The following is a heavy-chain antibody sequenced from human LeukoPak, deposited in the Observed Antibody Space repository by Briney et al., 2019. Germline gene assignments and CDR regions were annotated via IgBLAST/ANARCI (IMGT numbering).Heavy chain of an antibody. CDR2: IYYSGST. CDR3: ARNFIAARRGGDAFDI. D-gene: IGHD6-6*01. V-gene: IGHV4-39*01. J-gene: IGHJ3*02. CDR1: GGSISSSSYY. Sequence: SETLSLTXTVSGGSISSSSYYWGWIRQPPGKGLEWIGSIYYSGSTYYNPSLKSRVTISVDTSKNQFSLNLSSVPPADTVVYYWARNFIAARRGGDAFDIWGQGTMVTVSS.